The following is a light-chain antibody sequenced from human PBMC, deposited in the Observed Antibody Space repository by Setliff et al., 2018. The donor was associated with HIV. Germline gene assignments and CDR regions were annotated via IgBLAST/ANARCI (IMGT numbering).Light chain of an antibody. V-gene: IGLV2-14*03. CDR3: SAYTTRRTYV. CDR2: DVN. Sequence: LAQPASVSGSPGQSVTISCTGTSTDIGAQDFVSWYQQRPGNAPKLIIFDVNNRPSGISTRFFGSKSGNTASLTISGLQPEDEGDYYCSAYTTRRTYVFGSGTKVTVL. CDR1: STDIGAQDF. J-gene: IGLJ1*01.